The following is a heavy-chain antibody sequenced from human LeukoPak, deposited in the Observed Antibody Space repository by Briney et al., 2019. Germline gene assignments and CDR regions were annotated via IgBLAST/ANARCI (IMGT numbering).Heavy chain of an antibody. V-gene: IGHV1-2*02. Sequence: GASVKVSCKASGYTFTGYYMHWVRQAPGQGLEWMGWINPNSGGTNYAQKFQGRVTMTRDTSISTAYMDLSRLRSDHTAVHYCAKGMGVLVPAATWFDPWGQGTLVTVSS. J-gene: IGHJ5*02. CDR3: AKGMGVLVPAATWFDP. CDR2: INPNSGGT. CDR1: GYTFTGYY. D-gene: IGHD2-2*01.